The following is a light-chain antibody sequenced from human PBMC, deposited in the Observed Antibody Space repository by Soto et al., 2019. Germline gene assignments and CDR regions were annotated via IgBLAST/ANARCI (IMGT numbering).Light chain of an antibody. CDR3: QQYYNWPRT. Sequence: EIVMTQSPSTLSLSPGERAPLSCRASQSISTNLAWYQQKPDQAPRLLIYGASTRAAGIPGRFSGSGSGTEFTLTISSLQSEDFAVYYCQQYYNWPRTFGQGTKVEIK. CDR1: QSISTN. V-gene: IGKV3-15*01. J-gene: IGKJ1*01. CDR2: GAS.